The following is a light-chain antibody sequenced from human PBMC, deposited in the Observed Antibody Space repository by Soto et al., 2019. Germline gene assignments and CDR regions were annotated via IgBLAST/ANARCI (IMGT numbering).Light chain of an antibody. CDR3: QRYDSLPPT. CDR2: DAS. V-gene: IGKV1-33*01. J-gene: IGKJ5*01. Sequence: KRTQPPSSLLPPLGAGVPFPCKRSRTIGKFLNWFQEKPGKAPKLPIYDASNLQTGVASRFSGSGSGTDFTFTITNLQPEDFATYYCQRYDSLPPTFGQGTRLEIK. CDR1: RTIGKF.